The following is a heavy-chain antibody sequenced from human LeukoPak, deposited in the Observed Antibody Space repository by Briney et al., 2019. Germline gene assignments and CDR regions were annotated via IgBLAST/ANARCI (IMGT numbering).Heavy chain of an antibody. J-gene: IGHJ3*02. CDR1: GYTFTSYD. V-gene: IGHV1-8*03. CDR3: ARALSSGYYYDDAFDI. CDR2: MNPNSGNT. Sequence: GASVKVSCKASGYTFTSYDINWVRQATGQGLEWMGWMNPNSGNTGYAQKFQGRVTITRNTSISTVYMELSSLRSEDTAVYYCARALSSGYYYDDAFDIWGQGTMVTVSS. D-gene: IGHD3-22*01.